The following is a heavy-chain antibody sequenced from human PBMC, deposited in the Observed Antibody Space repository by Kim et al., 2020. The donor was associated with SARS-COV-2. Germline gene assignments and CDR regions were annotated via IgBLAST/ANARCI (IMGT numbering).Heavy chain of an antibody. CDR3: ARGRDCYSLCGYYYMDV. D-gene: IGHD2-21*02. CDR1: GFTFSTHA. CDR2: VSSDGNTE. V-gene: IGHV3-30*04. Sequence: GGSLRLSCAASGFTFSTHAMHWVRRAPGKGLERVAEVSSDGNTEDYANSVKGRFTISRDNSKNTLYLQMNSLRVEDTAVYYCARGRDCYSLCGYYYMDV. J-gene: IGHJ6*03.